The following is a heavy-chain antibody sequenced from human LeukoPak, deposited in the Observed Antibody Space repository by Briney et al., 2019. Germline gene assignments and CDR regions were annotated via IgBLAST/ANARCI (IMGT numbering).Heavy chain of an antibody. J-gene: IGHJ4*02. CDR1: GTSVSSGGYY. CDR3: ARDPNLGIAAAAPVAP. CDR2: IYYSGST. V-gene: IGHV4-61*08. D-gene: IGHD6-13*01. Sequence: SETLSLTCTVSGTSVSSGGYYWSWIRQPPGKGLEWIGYIYYSGSTNYNPSLKSRVTISVDTSKNQFSLKLSSVTAADTAVYYCARDPNLGIAAAAPVAPWGQGTLVTVSS.